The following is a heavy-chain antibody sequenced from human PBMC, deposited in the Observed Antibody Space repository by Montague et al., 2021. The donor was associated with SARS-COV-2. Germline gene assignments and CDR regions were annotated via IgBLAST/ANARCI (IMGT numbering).Heavy chain of an antibody. CDR3: VHYASGSYYFHY. CDR1: GFSITTSTMG. CDR2: IYWGDEK. J-gene: IGHJ4*02. V-gene: IGHV2-5*02. Sequence: PALVKPTQTPTLTCTFSGFSITTSTMGVGWIRQPPGKALEWLALIYWGDEKRFSPSLKSRLTITKGTFKDQVVLRMTNMDPVDTATYYCVHYASGSYYFHYWGQGTLVTVSS. D-gene: IGHD3-10*01.